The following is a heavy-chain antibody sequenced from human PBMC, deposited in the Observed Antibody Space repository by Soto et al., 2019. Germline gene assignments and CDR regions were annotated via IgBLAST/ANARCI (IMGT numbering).Heavy chain of an antibody. CDR2: IYHTGSA. CDR1: GGSISSGGYS. Sequence: QLQLQESGSGLVKPSQTLSLTCAVSGGSISSGGYSWNWIRQAPGKGLEWLGYIYHTGSAYYNPSLKRRVTISVDSSENQFSLKLSSVTAADTAIFYCATATQYLFDNSGYPTGPHFAFDIWGQGTKVTVSS. J-gene: IGHJ3*02. V-gene: IGHV4-30-2*01. CDR3: ATATQYLFDNSGYPTGPHFAFDI. D-gene: IGHD3-22*01.